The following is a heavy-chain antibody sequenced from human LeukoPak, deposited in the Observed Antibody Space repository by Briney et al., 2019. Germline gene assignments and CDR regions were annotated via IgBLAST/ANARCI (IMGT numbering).Heavy chain of an antibody. CDR3: AKGYYYDSSGYYYLDY. D-gene: IGHD3-22*01. CDR2: ITGDGGST. CDR1: GFTFDDYA. J-gene: IGHJ4*02. Sequence: PGGSLRLSCAASGFTFDDYAMPWVRQAPGKGLEWVSLITGDGGSTYYADSVKGRFTISRDNSKNSLYLQMNSLRTQDAALYYCAKGYYYDSSGYYYLDYWGQGTLVTVSS. V-gene: IGHV3-43*02.